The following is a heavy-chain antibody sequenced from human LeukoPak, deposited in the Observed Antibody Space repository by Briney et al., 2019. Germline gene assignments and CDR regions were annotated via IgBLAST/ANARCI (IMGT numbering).Heavy chain of an antibody. J-gene: IGHJ4*02. CDR2: INPNSGGT. D-gene: IGHD5-18*01. CDR1: GYTFTGYY. CDR3: ASGGPYTAMVYVSY. Sequence: GASVKVSCRASGYTFTGYYMHWVRQAPGQGLEWMGWINPNSGGTNYAQKFQGRVTKTRDTSISTAYMELSRLRSDDTAVYYCASGGPYTAMVYVSYWGQGTLVTVSS. V-gene: IGHV1-2*02.